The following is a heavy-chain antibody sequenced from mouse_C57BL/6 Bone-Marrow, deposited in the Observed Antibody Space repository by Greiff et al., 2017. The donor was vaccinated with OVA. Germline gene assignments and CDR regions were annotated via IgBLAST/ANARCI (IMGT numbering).Heavy chain of an antibody. V-gene: IGHV1-58*01. CDR2: IYIGNGYT. D-gene: IGHD1-1*01. CDR3: ARPHYYGSSEDYFDY. Sequence: EVQGVESGAELVRPGSSVKMSCKTSGYTFTSYGINWVKQRPGQGLEWIGYIYIGNGYTEYNEKFKGKATLTSDTSSSTAYMQLSSLTSEDSAIYFCARPHYYGSSEDYFDYWGQGTTLTVSS. CDR1: GYTFTSYG. J-gene: IGHJ2*01.